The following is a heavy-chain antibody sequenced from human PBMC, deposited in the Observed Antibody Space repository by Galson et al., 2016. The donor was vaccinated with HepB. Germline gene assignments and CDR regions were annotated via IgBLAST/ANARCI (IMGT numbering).Heavy chain of an antibody. Sequence: SVKVSCKASNYDFTTFGITWVRQAPGQGFEWMGWISAYNGNTNYAQKFQGRVTMTTDISTSIAYMELRSLRSDDTAVYYCARDRGTPPLTTFFDFWGQGTLVTVSS. D-gene: IGHD1-7*01. J-gene: IGHJ4*02. CDR3: ARDRGTPPLTTFFDF. CDR1: NYDFTTFG. V-gene: IGHV1-18*01. CDR2: ISAYNGNT.